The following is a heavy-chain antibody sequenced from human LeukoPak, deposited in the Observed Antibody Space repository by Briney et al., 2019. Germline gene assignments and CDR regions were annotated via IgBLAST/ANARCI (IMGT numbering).Heavy chain of an antibody. CDR1: GGSISSGDYY. CDR2: IYYSGST. V-gene: IGHV4-30-4*08. J-gene: IGHJ4*02. CDR3: ARYDYGGIPFDY. D-gene: IGHD4-23*01. Sequence: PSETLSLTCTVSGGSISSGDYYWSWIRQPPGKALEWIGYIYYSGSTYYNPSLKSRVTISVDTSKNQFSLKLSSVTAADTAVYYCARYDYGGIPFDYWGQGTLVTVSS.